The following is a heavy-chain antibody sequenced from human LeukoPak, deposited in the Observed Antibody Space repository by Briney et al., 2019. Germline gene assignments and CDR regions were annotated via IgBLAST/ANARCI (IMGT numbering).Heavy chain of an antibody. Sequence: GGSLRLSCAASGFTFSSYSMNWVRQAPGKGLEWVSSISSSSSYIYYADSVKGRFTISRDNAEKSLYLQMNSLRAEDTAVYYCATSRTSDYWGQGTLVTVSS. CDR1: GFTFSSYS. J-gene: IGHJ4*02. CDR2: ISSSSSYI. D-gene: IGHD1-14*01. V-gene: IGHV3-21*04. CDR3: ATSRTSDY.